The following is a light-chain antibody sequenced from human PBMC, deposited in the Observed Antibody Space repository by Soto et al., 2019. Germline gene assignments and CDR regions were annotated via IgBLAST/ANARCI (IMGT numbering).Light chain of an antibody. CDR3: QQYESFSHT. J-gene: IGKJ2*01. CDR1: QSISDW. Sequence: DVQLIQSPSTLSASLGESVTITCRVSQSISDWVAWYQQKPGKAPKLLIYDATSSESGVPSRFSGSGSGTEFTLTISSLQPDDFATYYCQQYESFSHTFGQGTKV. V-gene: IGKV1-5*01. CDR2: DAT.